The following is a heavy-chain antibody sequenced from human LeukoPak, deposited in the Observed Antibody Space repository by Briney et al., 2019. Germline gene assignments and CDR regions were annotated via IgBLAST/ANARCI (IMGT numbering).Heavy chain of an antibody. J-gene: IGHJ4*02. Sequence: SETLSLTCTVSGYSISSGYYWGWIRQPPGKGLEWIGSIYYSGSTYYNPSLKSRVTISVDTSKNQFSLKLSSVTAADTAVYYCARHRRSYYFDYWGQGTLVTVSS. V-gene: IGHV4-38-2*02. CDR3: ARHRRSYYFDY. CDR2: IYYSGST. CDR1: GYSISSGYY.